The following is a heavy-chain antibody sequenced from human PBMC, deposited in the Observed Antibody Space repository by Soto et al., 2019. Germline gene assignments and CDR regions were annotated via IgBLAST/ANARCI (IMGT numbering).Heavy chain of an antibody. CDR1: GYTFTSYD. J-gene: IGHJ5*02. V-gene: IGHV1-8*01. D-gene: IGHD3-3*01. CDR2: MNPNSGNT. CDR3: ARGTDYDFWSGYQSWFDP. Sequence: QVQLVQSGAEVKKPGASVKVSCKASGYTFTSYDINWVRQATGQGLEWMGWMNPNSGNTGYAQKCQGRVTMTRNTSISTAYMELSSLRSEDTAVYYCARGTDYDFWSGYQSWFDPWGQGTLVTVSS.